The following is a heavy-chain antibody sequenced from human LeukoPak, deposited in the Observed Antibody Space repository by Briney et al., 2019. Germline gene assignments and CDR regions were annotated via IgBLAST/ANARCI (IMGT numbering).Heavy chain of an antibody. CDR3: AKVLRGYAGSGSYYFDY. CDR2: ISDNGGDT. Sequence: PGGSLRLSCAASGFTFNNYAMSWVRQAPGKGLEWVSAISDNGGDTKYADSVKGRFTISRDNSKNTLYLQMNSLRAEDTAVYYCAKVLRGYAGSGSYYFDYWGQGTLVTVSS. D-gene: IGHD1-26*01. CDR1: GFTFNNYA. V-gene: IGHV3-23*01. J-gene: IGHJ4*02.